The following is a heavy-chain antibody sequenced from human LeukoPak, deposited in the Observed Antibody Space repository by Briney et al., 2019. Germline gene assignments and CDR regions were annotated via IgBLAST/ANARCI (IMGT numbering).Heavy chain of an antibody. CDR1: GYTFTSYY. D-gene: IGHD6-13*01. CDR3: ARGAPAHGSSWLLEY. Sequence: ASVKVSCKASGYTFTSYYMHWVRQAPGQGLEWMGIINPSGGSTSYAQKFHGSVTMARDMSTSTVYMELSRLRSEDTAVYYCARGAPAHGSSWLLEYWGQGTRVTVSS. J-gene: IGHJ4*02. V-gene: IGHV1-46*01. CDR2: INPSGGST.